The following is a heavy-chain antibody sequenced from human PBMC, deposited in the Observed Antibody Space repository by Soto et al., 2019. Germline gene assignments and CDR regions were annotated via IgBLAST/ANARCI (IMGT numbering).Heavy chain of an antibody. CDR3: ARDAPIGDDQQAYYYYGMDV. CDR2: IIPIFGTA. J-gene: IGHJ6*02. V-gene: IGHV1-69*13. Sequence: SVRVSCKASGGTFSSYAISWVRQAPGQGLEWMGGIIPIFGTANYAQKFQGRVTITADESTSTAYMELSSLRSEDTAVYYCARDAPIGDDQQAYYYYGMDVWGQGTTVTVSS. CDR1: GGTFSSYA. D-gene: IGHD1-1*01.